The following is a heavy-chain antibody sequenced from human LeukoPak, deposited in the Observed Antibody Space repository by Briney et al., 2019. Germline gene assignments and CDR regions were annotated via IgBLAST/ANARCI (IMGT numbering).Heavy chain of an antibody. CDR3: AREGVGAPGRLYYFDY. Sequence: GGSLRLSCAASGFTFSSYEMNWVRQAPGKGLEWVSYISSSGSTIYYADSVKGRFTISRDNSKNTLYLQMNSLGAEDTTVYYCAREGVGAPGRLYYFDYWGQGTLVTVSS. D-gene: IGHD1-26*01. CDR1: GFTFSSYE. CDR2: ISSSGSTI. J-gene: IGHJ4*02. V-gene: IGHV3-48*03.